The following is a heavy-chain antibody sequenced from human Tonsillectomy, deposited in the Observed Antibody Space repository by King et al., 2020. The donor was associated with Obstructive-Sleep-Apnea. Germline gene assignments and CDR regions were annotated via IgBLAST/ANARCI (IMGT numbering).Heavy chain of an antibody. CDR1: GFTFSIFV. CDR3: ARYYDY. CDR2: ISSGSKYM. J-gene: IGHJ4*02. Sequence: VQLVESGGGLVKPGGSLRLSCAASGFTFSIFVMNWGRQAPGKGLEWVSSISSGSKYMYYADSVKGRFTISRDNAKNSLYLQMNNLRVDDTAVYYCARYYDYWGQGTLVTVSS. V-gene: IGHV3-21*01.